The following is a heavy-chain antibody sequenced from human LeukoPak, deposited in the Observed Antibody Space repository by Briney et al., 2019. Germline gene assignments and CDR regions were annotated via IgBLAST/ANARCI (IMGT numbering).Heavy chain of an antibody. CDR2: IKQDGSEK. J-gene: IGHJ4*02. Sequence: GGSLRLSCAASGFTFSNYRMSWVRQAPGKGLEWVANIKQDGSEKYYVDSVKGRFTISRDNAKNSLYLQMNSLRAEDTAVYYCARGEEYYYDSSGYLYWGQGTLVTVSS. V-gene: IGHV3-7*01. CDR1: GFTFSNYR. D-gene: IGHD3-22*01. CDR3: ARGEEYYYDSSGYLY.